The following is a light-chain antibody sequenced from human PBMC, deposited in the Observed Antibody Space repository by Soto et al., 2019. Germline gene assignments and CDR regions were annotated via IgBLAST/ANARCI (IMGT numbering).Light chain of an antibody. V-gene: IGLV4-69*01. J-gene: IGLJ2*01. CDR3: PTCGTGTVV. CDR2: LNSDGSH. CDR1: SGHSSYA. Sequence: QAVLTQSPSASASLGASVNLTCTLSSGHSSYAIAWHQQQPETGPRYLMKLNSDGSHSKGDGIPARFSGSSSGAERYLTISSLHSEDEADNSYPTCGTGTVVFGGGTKLTVL.